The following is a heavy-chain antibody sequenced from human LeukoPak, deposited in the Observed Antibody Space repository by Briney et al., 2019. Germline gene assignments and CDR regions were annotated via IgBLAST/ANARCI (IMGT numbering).Heavy chain of an antibody. CDR2: IYAGGDT. J-gene: IGHJ4*02. CDR3: AQARSSSGYGPLGFY. CDR1: GFSVSSNY. D-gene: IGHD5-12*01. V-gene: IGHV3-53*01. Sequence: PGGSLRLSCAASGFSVSSNYMSWVRQGPGKGLEFVSVIYAGGDTFYADSVKGRFTISRDSSKNTLYLQMTSLTAEDTAVYYCAQARSSSGYGPLGFYWGQGTLVTVSS.